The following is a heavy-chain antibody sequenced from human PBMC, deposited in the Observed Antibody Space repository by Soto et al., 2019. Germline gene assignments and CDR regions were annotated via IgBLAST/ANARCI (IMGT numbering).Heavy chain of an antibody. CDR3: ARGLNASYYGMDV. D-gene: IGHD3-22*01. V-gene: IGHV1-3*01. CDR1: GYTFTTYC. J-gene: IGHJ6*02. CDR2: INAGNANT. Sequence: QVQLVQSGADVKKPGASVKVSCKASGYTFTTYCMHWVRQAPGQRLEWMGWINAGNANTKYSQKFQGRVTITRDTSANTAYMELSSLRSEDTAVYYCARGLNASYYGMDVWGQGTTVTVSS.